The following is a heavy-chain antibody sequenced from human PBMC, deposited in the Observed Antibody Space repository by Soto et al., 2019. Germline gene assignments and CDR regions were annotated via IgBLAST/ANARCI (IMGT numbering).Heavy chain of an antibody. J-gene: IGHJ4*02. V-gene: IGHV4-59*01. CDR3: ARSLRGYSSGWYDPIFDY. D-gene: IGHD6-19*01. Sequence: LSLTCTVSSDSISNYYCSWFRQPPGKGLEWIGYIYYSGSTNYNPSLKSRVTISVDTSKNQFSLKLSSVTAADTAVYYCARSLRGYSSGWYDPIFDYWGQGTLVTVSS. CDR2: IYYSGST. CDR1: SDSISNYY.